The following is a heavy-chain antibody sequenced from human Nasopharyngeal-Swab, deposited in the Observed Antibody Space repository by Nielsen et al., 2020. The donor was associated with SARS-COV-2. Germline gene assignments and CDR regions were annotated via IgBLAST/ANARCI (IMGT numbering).Heavy chain of an antibody. CDR1: GFTFTNYW. V-gene: IGHV3-74*01. Sequence: GESLKISCAVSGFTFTNYWMHWVRRTPGKGLVWVSRINIDGSRTGYADSVKGRFTISRDNAKNTLFLQMNSLRDEDTAVYYCARDPVPIYDSSGYSDNWGQGTLVTVSS. CDR3: ARDPVPIYDSSGYSDN. D-gene: IGHD3-22*01. CDR2: INIDGSRT. J-gene: IGHJ4*02.